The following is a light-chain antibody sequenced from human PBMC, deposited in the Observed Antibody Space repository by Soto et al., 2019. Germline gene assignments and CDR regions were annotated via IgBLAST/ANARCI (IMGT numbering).Light chain of an antibody. Sequence: QSVLTQPPSASATPGQRVTISCSGGSSNIGSYSVNWYQQVPGTAPKLLIYDINQRPSGVPDRFSGSKSGTSASLAISGLQSGDEADYYCAAWDDSLNALVFGGGTQLTVL. CDR2: DIN. J-gene: IGLJ2*01. CDR3: AAWDDSLNALV. V-gene: IGLV1-44*01. CDR1: SSNIGSYS.